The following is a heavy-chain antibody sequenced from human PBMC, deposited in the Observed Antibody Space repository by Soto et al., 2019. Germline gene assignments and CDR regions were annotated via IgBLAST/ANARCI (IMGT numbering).Heavy chain of an antibody. J-gene: IGHJ4*02. CDR1: GLVFNTYA. D-gene: IGHD1-1*01. CDR2: SSNSGTFS. Sequence: GGSLRLSCAASGLVFNTYAMSGVRQAPGKGLEWISYSSNSGTFSRYADSVKGRFSISRDNTKNLLYLQMNSLRAEDTAVYYCARSGDNYNRLDYWGQGTPVTVSS. V-gene: IGHV3-11*06. CDR3: ARSGDNYNRLDY.